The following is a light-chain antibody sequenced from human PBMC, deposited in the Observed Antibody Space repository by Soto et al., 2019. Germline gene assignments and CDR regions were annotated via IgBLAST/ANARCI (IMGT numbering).Light chain of an antibody. CDR2: GAS. Sequence: EIVLTQSPGTLSLSPGERATLSCRASQSVSSSYLAWYQQKPGQAPRLLIYGASSRATGIPDRFSGGGSGTDFTLTISRLEPEDFAVYYCQQYNNWPSFGQGTRLEIK. CDR3: QQYNNWPS. CDR1: QSVSSSY. J-gene: IGKJ5*01. V-gene: IGKV3-20*01.